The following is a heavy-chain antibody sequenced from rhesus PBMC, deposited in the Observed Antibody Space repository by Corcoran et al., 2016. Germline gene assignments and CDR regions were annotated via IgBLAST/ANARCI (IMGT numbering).Heavy chain of an antibody. D-gene: IGHD2-39*02. Sequence: QVQLQESGPGLVKPSETLSLTCPVSGGPISSYYNWNWLRQSPGQGLEWIGAVYSITARTNDNPSLKSRVTISKDTSKNQFSLRLTSVTAADTAVYYCARQGYTDHLGGLDSWGQGVVVTVSS. CDR1: GGPISSYYN. J-gene: IGHJ6*01. CDR2: VYSITART. CDR3: ARQGYTDHLGGLDS. V-gene: IGHV4-143*01.